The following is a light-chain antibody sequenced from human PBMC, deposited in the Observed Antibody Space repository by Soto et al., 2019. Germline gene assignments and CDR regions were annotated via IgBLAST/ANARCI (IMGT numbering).Light chain of an antibody. CDR1: QSVSSSY. CDR2: GAS. J-gene: IGKJ5*01. Sequence: ELVLTQSPGTLSFSPGDRSTLSCRASQSVSSSYLAWYQQKPGLAPRLLIYGASSRATGIPDRFSGSGSGTDFTLTISSLQPEDFATYYCQLSSCTPLTFCHGRRLEIK. V-gene: IGKV3-20*01. CDR3: QLSSCTPLT.